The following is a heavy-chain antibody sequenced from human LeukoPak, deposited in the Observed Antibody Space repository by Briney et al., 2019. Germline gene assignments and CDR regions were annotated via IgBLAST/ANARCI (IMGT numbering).Heavy chain of an antibody. Sequence: PSGTLSLTCTVSGGSISSSSYYWGWIRQPPGKGLEWIGSIYYSGSTYYNPSLKSRVTISVDTSKNQFSLKLSSVTAADTAVYYCARITMVRGVIITGTTGSYYFDYWGQGTLVTVSS. CDR2: IYYSGST. J-gene: IGHJ4*02. D-gene: IGHD3-10*01. V-gene: IGHV4-39*01. CDR1: GGSISSSSYY. CDR3: ARITMVRGVIITGTTGSYYFDY.